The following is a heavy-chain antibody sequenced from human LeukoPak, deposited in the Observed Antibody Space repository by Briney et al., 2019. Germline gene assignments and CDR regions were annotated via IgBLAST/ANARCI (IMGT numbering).Heavy chain of an antibody. Sequence: GGSLRLACAASGFTFIAYGISWVRQSPGQGLEWVSGISANGSITFYARSVRCPFTISRDNPQNTVYLQMNSLRAEDSALYYCKRFGDYGEYWRQGTLVRVSS. CDR3: KRFGDYGEY. J-gene: IGHJ4*02. D-gene: IGHD3-10*01. V-gene: IGHV3-23*01. CDR1: GFTFIAYG. CDR2: ISANGSIT.